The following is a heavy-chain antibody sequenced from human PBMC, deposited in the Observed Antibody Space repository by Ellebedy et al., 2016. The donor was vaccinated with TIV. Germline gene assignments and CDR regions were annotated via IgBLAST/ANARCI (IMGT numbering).Heavy chain of an antibody. Sequence: MPSETLSLTCTVSGFSISDGYYWGWFRQPPGSGLAGIGSIYHSWITEYTPSLQSRVTMSVDTSKNQFSLKLTSVTAADTAVYYCARVIVGATMVDFWGQGTLVTVSS. D-gene: IGHD1-26*01. V-gene: IGHV4-38-2*02. CDR2: IYHSWIT. J-gene: IGHJ4*02. CDR3: ARVIVGATMVDF. CDR1: GFSISDGYY.